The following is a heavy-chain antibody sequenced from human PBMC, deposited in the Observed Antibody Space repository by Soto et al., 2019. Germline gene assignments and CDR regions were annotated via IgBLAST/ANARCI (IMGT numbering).Heavy chain of an antibody. CDR2: ISAYNGNT. D-gene: IGHD6-19*01. J-gene: IGHJ6*02. Sequence: ASVKVSCKASGYTFTSYGISWVRQAPGQGLEWMGWISAYNGNTNYAQKLQGRVTMTTDTSTSTAYMELRSLRSDDTAVYYCARDPNSSGWYHSYYYYYGRDVWGQGTTVTVSS. CDR1: GYTFTSYG. CDR3: ARDPNSSGWYHSYYYYYGRDV. V-gene: IGHV1-18*01.